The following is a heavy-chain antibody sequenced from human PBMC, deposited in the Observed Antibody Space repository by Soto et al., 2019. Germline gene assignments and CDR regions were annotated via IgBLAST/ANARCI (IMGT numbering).Heavy chain of an antibody. V-gene: IGHV3-74*01. CDR3: ARDTDGLHY. CDR1: GLIFSNYK. J-gene: IGHJ4*02. Sequence: PGGSLRLSCAASGLIFSNYKMHWVRQAPGKGLVWVSRINTDGSITDYADSVKGRFTVSRDNAKNTLYLQMSSLRAEDTAVYYCARDTDGLHYWGQGTLVTVSS. CDR2: INTDGSIT.